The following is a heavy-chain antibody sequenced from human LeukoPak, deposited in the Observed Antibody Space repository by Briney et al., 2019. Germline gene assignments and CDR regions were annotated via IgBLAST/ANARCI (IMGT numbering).Heavy chain of an antibody. CDR2: IYNRGST. V-gene: IGHV4-59*01. Sequence: SEALSLTCTVSGASISSYYWGWIRQPPGKGLEWIGYIYNRGSTKYNPSLKSRVTISVDTSKNQFFLKLSSVTAADTAVYYCVSGPYPAAGTDHQFDYWGQGTLVTVSS. CDR3: VSGPYPAAGTDHQFDY. D-gene: IGHD6-13*01. CDR1: GASISSYY. J-gene: IGHJ4*02.